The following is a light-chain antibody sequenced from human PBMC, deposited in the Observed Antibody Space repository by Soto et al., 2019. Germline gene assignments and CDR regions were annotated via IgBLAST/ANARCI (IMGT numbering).Light chain of an antibody. Sequence: EIVLTQFPATPSLSPGERATLSCRASQSVSSYLAWYQQKPGQAPRLLIYEASNRATGIPARFSGSGSGTDFTLTISSLEPEDFAVYYCQQRSNWPLTFGGGTKVDI. V-gene: IGKV3-11*01. CDR3: QQRSNWPLT. CDR2: EAS. CDR1: QSVSSY. J-gene: IGKJ4*01.